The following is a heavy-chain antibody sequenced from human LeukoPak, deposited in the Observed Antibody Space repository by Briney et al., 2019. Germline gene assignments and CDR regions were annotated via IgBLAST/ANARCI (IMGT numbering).Heavy chain of an antibody. D-gene: IGHD6-13*01. J-gene: IGHJ4*02. Sequence: AASVKVSCKASGYPFTGYYMHWVRQAPGQGLEWMGWINPKSGETNYAQKFRGRVTMTRDTSISTAYMELSRLRSDDTAVYYCARGRIPAPGTFLYYFDYWGQGTLVTVSS. V-gene: IGHV1-2*02. CDR1: GYPFTGYY. CDR2: INPKSGET. CDR3: ARGRIPAPGTFLYYFDY.